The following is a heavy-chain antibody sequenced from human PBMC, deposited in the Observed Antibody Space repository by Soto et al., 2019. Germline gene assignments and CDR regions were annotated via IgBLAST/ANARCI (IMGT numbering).Heavy chain of an antibody. CDR2: IKQDGSEE. CDR1: GFTFSSYW. D-gene: IGHD6-25*01. J-gene: IGHJ6*02. Sequence: EVQLVESGGGLVQPGGSLRLSCVDSGFTFSSYWMSWVRQAPVKGLEWVGNIKQDGSEENYVDSVKGRFTISRDNAKNSLFVQMNGLRAEETAVCSWARIAASGRGWDVWGQGTRVVVSS. CDR3: ARIAASGRGWDV. V-gene: IGHV3-7*01.